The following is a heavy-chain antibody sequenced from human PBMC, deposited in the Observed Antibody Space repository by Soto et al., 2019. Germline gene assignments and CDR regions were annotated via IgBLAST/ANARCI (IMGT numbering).Heavy chain of an antibody. CDR1: GYTFTSSY. Sequence: QVQLVQSGAEVEKPGASVKVSCKASGYTFTSSYIHWVRQAPGQGLEWVGIINPFAATTSYAQKFQGRVNMTRDPSTGKGYMELNSLRSEDTAVYYCARGWLVGNKKRDDPFDIWGQGTMVTVSS. D-gene: IGHD6-19*01. J-gene: IGHJ3*02. V-gene: IGHV1-46*01. CDR2: INPFAATT. CDR3: ARGWLVGNKKRDDPFDI.